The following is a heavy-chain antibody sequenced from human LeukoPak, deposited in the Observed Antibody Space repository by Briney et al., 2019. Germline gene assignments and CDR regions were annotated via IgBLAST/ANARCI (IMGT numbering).Heavy chain of an antibody. V-gene: IGHV4-39*01. CDR3: ARHLTTYFDY. CDR2: IYYSGST. J-gene: IGHJ4*02. D-gene: IGHD4/OR15-4a*01. Sequence: PSQTLSLTCTVSGGSISSGDYSWGWVRQPPGKGLEWIGSIYYSGSTYYNPSLKSRVTISVDTSKNQFSLKLSSVTAADTAVYYCARHLTTYFDYWGQGTLVTVSS. CDR1: GGSISSGDYS.